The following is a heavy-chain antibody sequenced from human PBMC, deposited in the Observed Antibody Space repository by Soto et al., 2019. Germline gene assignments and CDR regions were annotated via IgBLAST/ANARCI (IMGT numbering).Heavy chain of an antibody. CDR2: IIPIFCTA. J-gene: IGHJ6*02. D-gene: IGHD5-12*01. Sequence: GASVKVSCKASGGTFSSYAISWVRQAPGQGLEWMGGIIPIFCTANYAQKFQGRVTITADKSTSTAYMELISLRSEDTAVYYCAREMATIHYYYYYGMDVWGQGTTVTVSS. CDR1: GGTFSSYA. CDR3: AREMATIHYYYYYGMDV. V-gene: IGHV1-69*06.